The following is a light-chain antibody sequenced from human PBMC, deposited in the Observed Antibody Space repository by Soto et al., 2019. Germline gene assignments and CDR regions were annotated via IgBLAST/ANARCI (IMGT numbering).Light chain of an antibody. CDR2: GAS. Sequence: EILMTQSPATLSVSPGARATLSCRASQRLTSDYLAWYQQKPGQAPRLLIYGASSRATGIPDRFSGSGSGTDFTLTISRLEPEDFAVYYCQQYGSSPSFGPGTKVDIK. CDR3: QQYGSSPS. V-gene: IGKV3-20*01. J-gene: IGKJ3*01. CDR1: QRLTSDY.